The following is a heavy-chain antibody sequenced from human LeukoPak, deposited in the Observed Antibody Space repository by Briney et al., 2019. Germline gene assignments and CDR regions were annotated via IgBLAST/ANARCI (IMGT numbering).Heavy chain of an antibody. V-gene: IGHV3-30-3*01. CDR1: GFTFSSYA. Sequence: PGRSLRLSCAASGFTFSSYAMHWVRQAPGKGLEWVAVISYDGSNKYYADSVKGRFTISRDNSKNTLYLQMNSLRAEDTAVYYCARDTLSSSWWGYFDYWGQGTLVTVSS. J-gene: IGHJ4*02. D-gene: IGHD6-13*01. CDR2: ISYDGSNK. CDR3: ARDTLSSSWWGYFDY.